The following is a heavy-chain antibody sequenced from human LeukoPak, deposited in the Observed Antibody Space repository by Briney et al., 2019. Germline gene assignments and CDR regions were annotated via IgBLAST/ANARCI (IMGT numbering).Heavy chain of an antibody. CDR1: GFTFSSYA. CDR3: AKGVRAVAGTSWPN. J-gene: IGHJ4*02. Sequence: GGSLRLSCAASGFTFSSYAMSWVRQAPGKGLEWVSAISGSGGSTYFADSLKGRFIISRDNSKNTLYLQLNSLRAEDTAVYYCAKGVRAVAGTSWPNWGQGTLVTVSS. D-gene: IGHD6-19*01. V-gene: IGHV3-23*01. CDR2: ISGSGGST.